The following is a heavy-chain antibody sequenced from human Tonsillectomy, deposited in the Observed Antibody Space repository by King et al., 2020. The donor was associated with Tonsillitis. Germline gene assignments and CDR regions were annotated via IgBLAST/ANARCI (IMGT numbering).Heavy chain of an antibody. V-gene: IGHV4-59*11. CDR2: ISETGCT. CDR1: GVSISIHY. CDR3: ARDRRLYDTVNYYYMDV. D-gene: IGHD3-9*01. Sequence: HVQLQESGPGLVKPSETLSLTCTVSGVSISIHYLSLIRQPPGKGLEWIGYISETGCTNYNPSLKSRVTISVDTSKNQFSLKLSSVTAADSAVYYCARDRRLYDTVNYYYMDVWGKGTAVTVTS. J-gene: IGHJ6*03.